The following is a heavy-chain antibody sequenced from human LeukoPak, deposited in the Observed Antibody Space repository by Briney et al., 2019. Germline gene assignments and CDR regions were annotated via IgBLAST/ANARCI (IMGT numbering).Heavy chain of an antibody. D-gene: IGHD6-6*01. CDR3: ARDKAARQIGRHYYYYYYMDV. CDR1: GYTFTSYG. J-gene: IGHJ6*03. CDR2: ISAYNGNT. Sequence: ASVKVSCKASGYTFTSYGISWVRQAPGQGLEWMGWISAYNGNTNYAQKLQGRVTMTTDTSTSTAYMELRSLRSDDTAVYYCARDKAARQIGRHYYYYYYMDVWGKGTTVTVSS. V-gene: IGHV1-18*01.